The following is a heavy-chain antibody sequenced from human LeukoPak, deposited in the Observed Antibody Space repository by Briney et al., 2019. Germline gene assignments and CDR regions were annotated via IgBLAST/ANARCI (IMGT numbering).Heavy chain of an antibody. D-gene: IGHD3-3*01. J-gene: IGHJ4*02. V-gene: IGHV1-2*02. CDR3: ARIMYYDFWSGYYD. Sequence: ASVKVSCKASGYTFTGYYMHWVRQAPGQGLEWMGWINPNSGGTNYAQKFQGRVTMTRDTSISTAYMELSRLRSDDTAVYYCARIMYYDFWSGYYDWGQGTLVTVSS. CDR1: GYTFTGYY. CDR2: INPNSGGT.